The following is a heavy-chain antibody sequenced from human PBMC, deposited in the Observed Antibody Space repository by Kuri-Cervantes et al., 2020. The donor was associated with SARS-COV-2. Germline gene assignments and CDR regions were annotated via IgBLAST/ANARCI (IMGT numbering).Heavy chain of an antibody. J-gene: IGHJ4*02. V-gene: IGHV4-38-2*01. CDR3: ARREIAARRLFDY. CDR1: DDSISRGYY. D-gene: IGHD6-6*01. CDR2: IYHSGSI. Sequence: SKTLSLTCAVSDDSISRGYYWGWIRQSPGKGLEWIGSIYHSGSIFYNPSLKSRVTILLDTSKNQFSLKLSSVTAADTAVYYCARREIAARRLFDYWGQGTLVTVSS.